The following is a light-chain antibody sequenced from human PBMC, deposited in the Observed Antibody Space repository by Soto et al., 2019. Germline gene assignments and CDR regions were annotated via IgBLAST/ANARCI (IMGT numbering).Light chain of an antibody. CDR3: ATWDDGLNGFYV. J-gene: IGLJ1*01. Sequence: QSVLTQPPSASGTPGQGVTISCSGSTSNIGSNYVYWYQQLLGTAPKLLIYRNNQRPSGVPDRFSGSKSGTSASLAISGRRYDDEADDLCATWDDGLNGFYVFGTGTKVTVL. V-gene: IGLV1-47*01. CDR2: RNN. CDR1: TSNIGSNY.